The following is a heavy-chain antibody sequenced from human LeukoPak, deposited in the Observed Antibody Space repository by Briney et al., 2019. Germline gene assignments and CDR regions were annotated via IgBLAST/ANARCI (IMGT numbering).Heavy chain of an antibody. CDR1: GGSIRSYY. CDR3: ARGLTSGYYYDY. V-gene: IGHV4-59*01. J-gene: IGHJ4*02. Sequence: KASETLSLTCSVSGGSIRSYYWSWIRHPPGEGLEWIGNIYYSGGTNYNPSLKSRVTISVDTSKNQFSLKVSSVTAADTAVYYCARGLTSGYYYDYWGQGTLVTVSS. CDR2: IYYSGGT. D-gene: IGHD3-22*01.